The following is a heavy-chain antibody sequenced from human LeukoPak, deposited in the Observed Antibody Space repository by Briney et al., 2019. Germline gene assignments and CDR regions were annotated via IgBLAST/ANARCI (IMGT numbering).Heavy chain of an antibody. CDR3: ARSEYYYGSGSYYSDY. V-gene: IGHV4-34*01. CDR2: INHSGST. D-gene: IGHD3-10*01. J-gene: IGHJ4*02. Sequence: SETLSLTCAVYGGSFSGYYLSWIRQPPGKGLEWIGEINHSGSTNYNPSLKSRVTISVDTSKNQFSLKLSSVTAADTAVYYCARSEYYYGSGSYYSDYWGQGTLVTVSS. CDR1: GGSFSGYY.